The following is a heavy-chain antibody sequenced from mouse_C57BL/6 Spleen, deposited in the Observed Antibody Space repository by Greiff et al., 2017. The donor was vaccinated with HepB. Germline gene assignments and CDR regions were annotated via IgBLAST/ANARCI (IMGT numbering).Heavy chain of an antibody. J-gene: IGHJ2*01. V-gene: IGHV1-47*01. D-gene: IGHD1-1*01. CDR1: GYTFTTYP. CDR3: ARRDYYGSSYEGGYFDY. Sequence: QVQLQQSGAELVKPGASVKMSCKASGYTFTTYPIEWMKQNHGKSLEWIGNFHPYNDDTKYNEKFKGKATLTVEKSSSTVYLELSRLTSDDSAVYYCARRDYYGSSYEGGYFDYWGQGTTLTVSS. CDR2: FHPYNDDT.